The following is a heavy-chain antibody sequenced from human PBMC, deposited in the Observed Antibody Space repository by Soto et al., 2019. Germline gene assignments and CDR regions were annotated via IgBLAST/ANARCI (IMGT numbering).Heavy chain of an antibody. J-gene: IGHJ5*02. V-gene: IGHV3-33*01. CDR3: ASTFLGISAAGTKNWFDP. D-gene: IGHD6-13*01. Sequence: GGSLRLSCAASGFTFSSYGMHWVRQAPGKGLEWVAVIWYDGSNKYYADSVKGRFTISRDNSKNTLYLQMNSLRAEDTAVYYCASTFLGISAAGTKNWFDPWGQGTLVTVSS. CDR2: IWYDGSNK. CDR1: GFTFSSYG.